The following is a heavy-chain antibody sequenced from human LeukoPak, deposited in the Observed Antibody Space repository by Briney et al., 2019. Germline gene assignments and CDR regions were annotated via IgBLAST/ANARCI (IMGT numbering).Heavy chain of an antibody. CDR2: IGRGGGST. D-gene: IGHD2-21*02. V-gene: IGHV3-23*01. CDR1: GFTVSSNY. CDR3: AKLTCGGDCSSGYFYMDV. J-gene: IGHJ6*03. Sequence: GGSLRLSCAASGFTVSSNYMRWVRQAPGKGLEWVSSIGRGGGSTYYADSVKGRFTISRDGSKNTLYLQMNSLRVEDTATYFCAKLTCGGDCSSGYFYMDVWGKGTTVTISS.